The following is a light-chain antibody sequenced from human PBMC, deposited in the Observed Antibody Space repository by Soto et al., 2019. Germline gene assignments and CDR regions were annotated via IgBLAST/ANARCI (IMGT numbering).Light chain of an antibody. CDR2: GAS. J-gene: IGKJ1*01. CDR1: QSVSIY. CDR3: QQRSNWPRT. Sequence: DIVLTQSPATLSLSPGESATLSCRASQSVSIYLAWYQQKPGQAPRLLIYGASNRATGIPARFSGSGSGTDFTLTISSLESEDFAVYYCQQRSNWPRTFGQGTKVEV. V-gene: IGKV3-11*01.